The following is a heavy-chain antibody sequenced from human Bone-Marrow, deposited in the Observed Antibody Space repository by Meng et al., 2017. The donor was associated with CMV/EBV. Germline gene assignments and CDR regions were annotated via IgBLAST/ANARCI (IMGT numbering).Heavy chain of an antibody. J-gene: IGHJ4*02. CDR3: ARDCFLDI. CDR1: GGSISSGDHY. V-gene: IGHV4-30-4*08. D-gene: IGHD2-2*03. Sequence: SETLSLTCTVCGGSISSGDHYWSWIRQPPGKGLEWIGYIYYSGSTYYNPSIKSRLTISVDTSKNQFSLQLRSVTAADTAVYYCARDCFLDIWGQGTLVTVSS. CDR2: IYYSGST.